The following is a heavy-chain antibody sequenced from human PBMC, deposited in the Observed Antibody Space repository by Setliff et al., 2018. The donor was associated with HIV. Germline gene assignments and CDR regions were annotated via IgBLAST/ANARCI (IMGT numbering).Heavy chain of an antibody. Sequence: GASVKVSCKASGYNFTDYDINWVRQDTGQGLEWMGWMNPNNGNTGYAEKFQGRVTMTRDTSISTAYMELSSLRSDDTAVYYCARGTAPRPASVLEFLEWLFPNWFDPWGQGTLVTVSS. V-gene: IGHV1-8*02. D-gene: IGHD3-3*02. CDR2: MNPNNGNT. CDR3: ARGTAPRPASVLEFLEWLFPNWFDP. J-gene: IGHJ5*02. CDR1: GYNFTDYD.